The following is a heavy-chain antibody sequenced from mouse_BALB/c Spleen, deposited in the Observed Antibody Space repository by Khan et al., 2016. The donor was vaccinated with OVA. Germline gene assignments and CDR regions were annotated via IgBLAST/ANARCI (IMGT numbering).Heavy chain of an antibody. CDR3: TRLAYYYDSEGFAY. J-gene: IGHJ3*01. V-gene: IGHV5-6*01. CDR2: VSTGGTYT. D-gene: IGHD1-1*01. Sequence: EVQLVESGGDLVKPGGSLKLSCAASGFTFSTYGMSWVRQTPDRRLEWVATVSTGGTYTYYLDSVKGRFTISRDNAKNTLYLQMSSLKSEDTVMFYCTRLAYYYDSEGFAYWGQGTLVTVSA. CDR1: GFTFSTYG.